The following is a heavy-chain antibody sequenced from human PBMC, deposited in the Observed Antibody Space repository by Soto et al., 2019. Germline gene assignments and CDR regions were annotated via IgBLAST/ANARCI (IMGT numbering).Heavy chain of an antibody. Sequence: GGSLRLSCAASGFTFDDYAMHWVRQAPGKGLEWVSGISWNSGSIGYADSVKGRFTISRDNAKNSLYLQMNSLRAEDTALYYCAKDEGSSGWYWFDYWGQGTLVTVSS. CDR3: AKDEGSSGWYWFDY. CDR2: ISWNSGSI. D-gene: IGHD6-19*01. CDR1: GFTFDDYA. J-gene: IGHJ4*02. V-gene: IGHV3-9*01.